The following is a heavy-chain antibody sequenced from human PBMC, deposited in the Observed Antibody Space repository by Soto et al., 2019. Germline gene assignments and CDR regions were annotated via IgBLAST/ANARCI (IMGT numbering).Heavy chain of an antibody. V-gene: IGHV3-30-3*01. D-gene: IGHD1-26*01. Sequence: GGSLSLSCAASGFTFSSYAMHWVRQAPGKGLEWVAVISYDGSNKYYADSVKGRFTISRDNSKNTLYLQMNSLRAEDTAVYYCAREVGLYAFDIWGQGTMVTVS. J-gene: IGHJ3*02. CDR2: ISYDGSNK. CDR3: AREVGLYAFDI. CDR1: GFTFSSYA.